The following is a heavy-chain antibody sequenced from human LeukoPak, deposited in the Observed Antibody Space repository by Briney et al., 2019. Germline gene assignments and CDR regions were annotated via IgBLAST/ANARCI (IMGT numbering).Heavy chain of an antibody. J-gene: IGHJ4*02. V-gene: IGHV3-48*04. D-gene: IGHD3-9*01. CDR2: ISRSSKTI. CDR3: ARDRRAWLVIDS. Sequence: GGSLRLSCAASGFTFSSQSMNLVRQAPGGGLEWISYISRSSKTISYADSVEGRFTISRDNAKNSLFLQMDSLRVEDTAVYYCARDRRAWLVIDSWGQGTLVTVSS. CDR1: GFTFSSQS.